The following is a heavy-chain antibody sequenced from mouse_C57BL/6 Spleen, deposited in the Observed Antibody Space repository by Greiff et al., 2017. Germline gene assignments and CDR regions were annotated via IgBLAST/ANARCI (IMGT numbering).Heavy chain of an antibody. D-gene: IGHD2-3*01. CDR1: GYTFTDYE. Sequence: QVQLQQSGAELVRPGASVTLSCKASGYTFTDYEMHWVKQTPVHGLEWIGAIDPETGGTAYNQKFKGKAILTADKSSSTAYMELRSLTSEDSAVYYCTTVYDGYHPRAMDYWGQGTSVTVSS. CDR2: IDPETGGT. V-gene: IGHV1-15*01. CDR3: TTVYDGYHPRAMDY. J-gene: IGHJ4*01.